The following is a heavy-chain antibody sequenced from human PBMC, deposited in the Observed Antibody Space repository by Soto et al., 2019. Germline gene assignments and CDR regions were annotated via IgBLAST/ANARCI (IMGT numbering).Heavy chain of an antibody. CDR2: ISGSGGST. D-gene: IGHD6-13*01. V-gene: IGHV3-23*01. CDR1: GFTFSSYA. Sequence: PGGSLRLSCAASGFTFSSYAMSWVRQAPGKGLEWVSAISGSGGSTYYADSVKGRFTISRDNSKNTLYLQMNSLRAEDTAVYYCAKNGFLGAAAGIDFYYYYGIGVWGQGTTVPVSS. J-gene: IGHJ6*02. CDR3: AKNGFLGAAAGIDFYYYYGIGV.